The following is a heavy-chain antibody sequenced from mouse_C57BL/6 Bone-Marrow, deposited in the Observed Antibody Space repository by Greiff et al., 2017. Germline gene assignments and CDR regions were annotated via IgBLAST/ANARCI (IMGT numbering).Heavy chain of an antibody. J-gene: IGHJ4*01. CDR3: ARGYYCYAMDY. D-gene: IGHD2-3*01. V-gene: IGHV1-54*01. CDR1: GYAFTNYL. CDR2: INPGSGGT. Sequence: VQLQQSGAELVRPGTSVKVSCKASGYAFTNYLIEWVKQRPGQGLEWIGVINPGSGGTNYNEKFKGKATLTADKSSSTAYMQLSSLTSEDSAVYFCARGYYCYAMDYWGQGTSVTVSS.